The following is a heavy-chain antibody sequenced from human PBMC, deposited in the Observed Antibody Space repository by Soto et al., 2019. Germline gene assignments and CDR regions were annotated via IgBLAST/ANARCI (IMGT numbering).Heavy chain of an antibody. Sequence: QVQLVESGGGVVQPGRSLRLSCAASGFIFSTYVMHWVRQAPGKGLEWVAAISKDGNSEHSTDSVKGRFTSSRDNSKHTLYVQMDTLRAEDTAVYYCATDDHRSGHAGTFQHWGQGTLVTVSS. CDR1: GFIFSTYV. D-gene: IGHD3-22*01. CDR2: ISKDGNSE. CDR3: ATDDHRSGHAGTFQH. J-gene: IGHJ1*01. V-gene: IGHV3-30-3*01.